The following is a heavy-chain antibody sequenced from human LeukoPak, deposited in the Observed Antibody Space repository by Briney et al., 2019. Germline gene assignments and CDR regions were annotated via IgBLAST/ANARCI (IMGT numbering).Heavy chain of an antibody. CDR1: GGSISSGSYY. Sequence: PSETLSLTCTVSGGSISSGSYYWGWIRQPPGKGLEWIGSIYYSGSTYYNPSLKSRVTISVDTSKNQFSLKLSSVTAADTAVYYCARDSSGWYFVGALGEYYYYYYMDVWGKGTTVTVSS. D-gene: IGHD6-19*01. V-gene: IGHV4-39*07. CDR3: ARDSSGWYFVGALGEYYYYYYMDV. J-gene: IGHJ6*03. CDR2: IYYSGST.